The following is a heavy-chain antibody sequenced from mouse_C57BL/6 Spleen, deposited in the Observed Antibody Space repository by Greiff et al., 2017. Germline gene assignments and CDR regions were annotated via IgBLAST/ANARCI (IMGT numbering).Heavy chain of an antibody. J-gene: IGHJ4*01. CDR3: SRITTAYGIDY. V-gene: IGHV5-17*01. Sequence: EVQLVESGGGLVKPGGSLKLSCAASGFTFSDYGMHWVRQAPEKGLEWVAYISSGSSYIYYADTVKGRFTISRDNAKNTLFLQMTSLRSEDTAMYVCSRITTAYGIDYWGEAGSGTVSS. CDR1: GFTFSDYG. CDR2: ISSGSSYI. D-gene: IGHD1-2*01.